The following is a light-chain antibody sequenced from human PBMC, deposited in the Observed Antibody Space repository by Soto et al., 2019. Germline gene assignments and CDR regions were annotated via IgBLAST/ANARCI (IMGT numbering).Light chain of an antibody. J-gene: IGKJ2*01. CDR1: QSVSSN. V-gene: IGKV3-15*01. Sequence: EMVMTQSPATLSVSPGERATLSCRASQSVSSNLAWYQQKPGQAPRLLIYGASTRATGIPARFSGSGSGTEFTLTISSLQSEDFAVYYCQQYNNWPFGQGTKLEIK. CDR2: GAS. CDR3: QQYNNWP.